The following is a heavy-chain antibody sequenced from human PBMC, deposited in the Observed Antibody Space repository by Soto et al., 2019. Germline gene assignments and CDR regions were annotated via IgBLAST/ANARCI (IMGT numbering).Heavy chain of an antibody. CDR3: ARLRYFDWLSYYYYYYGMDV. V-gene: IGHV4-39*01. CDR1: GGSISSSSYY. CDR2: IYYSGST. D-gene: IGHD3-9*01. Sequence: SETLSLTCTVSGGSISSSSYYWGWIRQPPGKGLEWIGSIYYSGSTYYNPSLKSRVTISVDTSKNQFSLKLSSVTAADTAVYYCARLRYFDWLSYYYYYYGMDVWGQGTTVT. J-gene: IGHJ6*02.